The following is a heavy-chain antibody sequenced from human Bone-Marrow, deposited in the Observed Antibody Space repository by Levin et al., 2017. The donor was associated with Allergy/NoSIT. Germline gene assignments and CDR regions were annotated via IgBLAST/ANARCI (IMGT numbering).Heavy chain of an antibody. Sequence: SETLSLTCTVSGGSISSSSYYWGWIRQPPGKGLEWIGSIYYSGSTYYNPSLKSRVTISVDTSKNQFSLKLSSVTAADTAVYYCARHLSSSCPYYYYGMDVWGQGTTVTVSS. CDR1: GGSISSSSYY. CDR2: IYYSGST. D-gene: IGHD6-13*01. V-gene: IGHV4-39*01. CDR3: ARHLSSSCPYYYYGMDV. J-gene: IGHJ6*02.